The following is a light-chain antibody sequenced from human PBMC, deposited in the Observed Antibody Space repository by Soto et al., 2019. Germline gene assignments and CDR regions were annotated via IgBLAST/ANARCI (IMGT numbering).Light chain of an antibody. CDR2: EAS. CDR3: QQYNGFWT. V-gene: IGKV1-5*03. J-gene: IGKJ1*01. Sequence: DIQMTQSPSTLSASVGDRVTITCRASQSISDLLAWYQQKPGKAPKLLIYEASNIKSRVPSRFSGSGSGTEYTLTISSLQPDDFASYYCQQYNGFWTFGQGTKVEIK. CDR1: QSISDL.